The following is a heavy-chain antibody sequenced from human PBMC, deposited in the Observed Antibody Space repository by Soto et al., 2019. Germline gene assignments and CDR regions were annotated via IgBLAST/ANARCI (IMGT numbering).Heavy chain of an antibody. CDR1: GGSISSGGYY. V-gene: IGHV4-31*03. CDR3: ARAGPLVAASQYYYYYGMDV. D-gene: IGHD2-15*01. CDR2: IYYSGST. Sequence: SETLSLTCTVSGGSISSGGYYWSWVRQHPGKGLEWIGYIYYSGSTYYNPSLKSRVTISVDTSKNQFSLKLSSVTAADTAVYYCARAGPLVAASQYYYYYGMDVWGQGTTVTVSS. J-gene: IGHJ6*02.